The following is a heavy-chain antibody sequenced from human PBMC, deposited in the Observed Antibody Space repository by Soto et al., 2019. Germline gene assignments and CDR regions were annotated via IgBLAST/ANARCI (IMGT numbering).Heavy chain of an antibody. CDR2: IIPIFGTA. Sequence: SVKVSCKASGGTFSSYAISWVRQAPGQGLEWMGGIIPIFGTANYAQKFQGRVTITADESTSTAYMELSSLRSEDTAVYYCARGPYGSGSYYANKSDAFDIWGQGTMVTVSS. CDR1: GGTFSSYA. V-gene: IGHV1-69*13. CDR3: ARGPYGSGSYYANKSDAFDI. D-gene: IGHD3-10*01. J-gene: IGHJ3*02.